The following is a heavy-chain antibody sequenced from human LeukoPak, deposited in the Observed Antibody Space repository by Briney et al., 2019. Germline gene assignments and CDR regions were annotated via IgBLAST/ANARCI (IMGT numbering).Heavy chain of an antibody. CDR1: GGSISSYY. CDR3: ARGSAMVRGMDV. Sequence: SETLSLTCTVSGGSISSYYWSWIRQPPGKGLEWIGYIYTSGSTNYNPSLKSRVTMSVDTSKNQFSLKLSSVTAADTAVYYCARGSAMVRGMDVWGQGTTVTVSS. J-gene: IGHJ6*02. V-gene: IGHV4-4*09. CDR2: IYTSGST. D-gene: IGHD3-10*01.